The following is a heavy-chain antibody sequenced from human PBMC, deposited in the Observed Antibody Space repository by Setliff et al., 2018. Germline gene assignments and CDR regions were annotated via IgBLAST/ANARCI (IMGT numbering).Heavy chain of an antibody. V-gene: IGHV7-4-1*02. CDR2: INTDTGNP. CDR3: ARDGGNGVDY. CDR1: GYAFNNYA. D-gene: IGHD2-15*01. J-gene: IGHJ4*02. Sequence: GASVKVSCKASGYAFNNYAINWVRQAPGQGLEWMGWINTDTGNPTYAQDFTGRLVFSLDTSVNTAFVQISSLKAEDTAVYYCARDGGNGVDYWGQGTLVTVSS.